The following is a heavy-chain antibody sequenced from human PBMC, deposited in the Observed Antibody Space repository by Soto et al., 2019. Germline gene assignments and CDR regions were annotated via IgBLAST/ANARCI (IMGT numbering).Heavy chain of an antibody. D-gene: IGHD1-26*01. CDR3: AKARGRKWEYFDY. Sequence: LRLSCAASGFTFSSYGMHWVRQAPGKGLEWVAVISYDGSNKYYADSVKGRFTISRDNSKNTLYLQMNSLRAEDTAVYYCAKARGRKWEYFDYWGQGTLVTVSS. V-gene: IGHV3-30*18. J-gene: IGHJ4*02. CDR1: GFTFSSYG. CDR2: ISYDGSNK.